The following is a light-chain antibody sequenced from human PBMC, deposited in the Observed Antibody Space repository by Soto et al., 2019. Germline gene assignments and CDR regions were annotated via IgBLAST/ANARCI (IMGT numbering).Light chain of an antibody. Sequence: QSVLTQPPSVSGSPGQSVTISCTGNSSDIGAYNRVSWYKQPPGTAPKLMIYEVRDRTSGVPDSCSGSKSGNTASLTISVLQAEYDAGYYGSSYISSNTVIFGGGTKRT. CDR2: EVR. CDR3: SSYISSNTVI. CDR1: SSDIGAYNR. J-gene: IGLJ2*01. V-gene: IGLV2-18*02.